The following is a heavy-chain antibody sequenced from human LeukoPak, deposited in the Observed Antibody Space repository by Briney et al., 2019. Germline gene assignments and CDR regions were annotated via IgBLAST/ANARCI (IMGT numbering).Heavy chain of an antibody. CDR1: GYTFTSYY. Sequence: ASVKVSCKASGYTFTSYYMHWVRQAPGQGLEWMGIINPSGGSTSYAQKFQGRVTMTRDMSTSTVYMELSSLRSEDTAVYYCARVKVAAAGGNAFDIWGQGTMVTVSS. CDR3: ARVKVAAAGGNAFDI. D-gene: IGHD6-13*01. V-gene: IGHV1-46*01. CDR2: INPSGGST. J-gene: IGHJ3*02.